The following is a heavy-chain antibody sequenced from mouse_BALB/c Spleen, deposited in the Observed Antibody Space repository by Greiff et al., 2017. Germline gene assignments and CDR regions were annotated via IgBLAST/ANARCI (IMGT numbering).Heavy chain of an antibody. CDR2: IDPYNGGT. CDR1: GYAFTSYN. CDR3: ERGGTMITPGSWFAY. Sequence: EVQLQQSGPELVKPGASVKVSCKASGYAFTSYNMYWVKQSHGKSLEWIGYIDPYNGGTSYNQKFKGKATLTVDKSSSTAYMHLTSLTSEDSAVYYCERGGTMITPGSWFAYWGKGTRVTVSA. D-gene: IGHD2-4*01. V-gene: IGHV1S135*01. J-gene: IGHJ3*01.